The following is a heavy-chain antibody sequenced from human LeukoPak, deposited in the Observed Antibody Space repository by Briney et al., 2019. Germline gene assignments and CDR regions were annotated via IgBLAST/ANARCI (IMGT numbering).Heavy chain of an antibody. D-gene: IGHD3-22*01. J-gene: IGHJ4*02. CDR3: AKDAGSGYYYDSSGSFDY. V-gene: IGHV3-30*18. Sequence: PGRSLCLSCAVAGFTSASLCIQWVRPAPGKGLEWVEVISYHGSNTYYADCVKGRFTISRDNSKNTLYLQMNSLRAEDTAVYYCAKDAGSGYYYDSSGSFDYWGQGTLVTVSS. CDR2: ISYHGSNT. CDR1: GFTSASLC.